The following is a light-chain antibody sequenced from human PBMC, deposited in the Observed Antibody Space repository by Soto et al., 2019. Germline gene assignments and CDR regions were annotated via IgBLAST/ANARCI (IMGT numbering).Light chain of an antibody. J-gene: IGKJ1*01. CDR1: QSISGS. V-gene: IGKV1-5*03. CDR2: EAS. Sequence: DIQMTQSPSTLSASVGDRVTITCRASQSISGSLAWYQQKPGKAPKLLIYEASNLKSGVPSRFSGSGSGTEYTLTISSLHPDDSASYYGQHYNGYWTFGQGTRVEIK. CDR3: QHYNGYWT.